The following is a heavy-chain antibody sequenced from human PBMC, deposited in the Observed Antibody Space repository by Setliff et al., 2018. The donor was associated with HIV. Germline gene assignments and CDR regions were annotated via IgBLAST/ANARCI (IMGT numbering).Heavy chain of an antibody. CDR2: LYGSGDT. V-gene: IGHV3-66*03. CDR1: GFTLSNTY. D-gene: IGHD3-22*01. J-gene: IGHJ3*02. Sequence: GGSLRLSCAASGFTLSNTYMAWVRQAPGKRPEWVSTLYGSGDTYHADSVKGRFTLSRDTSKNTMYLQMNSLRREDTALYYCARERDSGLNAFDIWGQGTMVTVSS. CDR3: ARERDSGLNAFDI.